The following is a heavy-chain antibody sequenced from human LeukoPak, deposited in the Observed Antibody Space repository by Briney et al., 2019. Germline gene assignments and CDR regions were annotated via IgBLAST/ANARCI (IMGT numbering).Heavy chain of an antibody. CDR1: GFTFSDYY. CDR2: ISSSGSTI. V-gene: IGHV3-11*04. Sequence: GGSLRLSCAASGFTFSDYYMSWIRQAPGKGLEWVSYISSSGSTIYYADSVKGRFTISRDNTKNSLYLQMNSLRAEDTAVYYCARATRGPYYDFWSGYDYWGQGTLVTVSS. D-gene: IGHD3-3*01. CDR3: ARATRGPYYDFWSGYDY. J-gene: IGHJ4*02.